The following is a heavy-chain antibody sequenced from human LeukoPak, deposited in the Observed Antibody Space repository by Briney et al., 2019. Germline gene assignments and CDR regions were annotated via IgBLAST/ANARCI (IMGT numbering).Heavy chain of an antibody. J-gene: IGHJ4*02. Sequence: HAGGSLRLSCAASGFIFSSYGMNWVRQAPGKGLEWVSYISSSSSTIYYADSVKGRFTISRDNAKNSLYLQMNSLRAEDTAVYYCARVFIGDCGDYQFDYWGQGTLVTVSS. CDR3: ARVFIGDCGDYQFDY. V-gene: IGHV3-48*01. D-gene: IGHD4-17*01. CDR1: GFIFSSYG. CDR2: ISSSSSTI.